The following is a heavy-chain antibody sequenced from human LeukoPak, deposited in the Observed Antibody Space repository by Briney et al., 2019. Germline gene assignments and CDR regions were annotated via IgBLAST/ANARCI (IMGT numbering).Heavy chain of an antibody. CDR3: ARDPYSGGYGDYYYYYMDL. J-gene: IGHJ6*03. CDR2: ISGSGSSI. CDR1: GFSFSDYY. D-gene: IGHD1-26*01. Sequence: GGSLRLSCAASGFSFSDYYMTWIRQAPGKGLEWVSYISGSGSSINYADSVKGRFTISRDNAKNSLYLQMNSLRAEDTAVYYCARDPYSGGYGDYYYYYMDLWGQGTTVTISS. V-gene: IGHV3-11*04.